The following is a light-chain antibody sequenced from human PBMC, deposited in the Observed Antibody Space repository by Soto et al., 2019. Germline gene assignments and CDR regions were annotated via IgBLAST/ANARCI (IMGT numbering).Light chain of an antibody. CDR3: QQSYSTPWT. J-gene: IGKJ1*01. V-gene: IGKV1-39*01. CDR1: QSISSY. Sequence: DIQMTHSPSSLSASVEDIVTITCRASQSISSYLNWYQQKSGKVPKLLIYVASTLKSRVPSRFSGSGSGTDFTLAISSLQPEDFAIYYCQQSYSTPWTFGQRTKVEIK. CDR2: VAS.